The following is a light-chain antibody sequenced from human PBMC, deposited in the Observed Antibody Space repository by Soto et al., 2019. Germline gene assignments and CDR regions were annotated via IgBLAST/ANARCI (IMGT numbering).Light chain of an antibody. V-gene: IGLV1-40*01. CDR1: SSNIGAGYD. Sequence: QSVLTQPPSVSGAPGQRVTISCTGSSSNIGAGYDVQWYQQLPGTAPILLIYDNTNRPSGVPDRFSGSKSGTSASLAISGLQAEDEADYYCQSYDSSLSGSLFGGGTKRTVL. CDR3: QSYDSSLSGSL. J-gene: IGLJ2*01. CDR2: DNT.